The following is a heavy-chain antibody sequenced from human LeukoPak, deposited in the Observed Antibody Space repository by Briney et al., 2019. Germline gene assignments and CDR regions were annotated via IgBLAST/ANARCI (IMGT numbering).Heavy chain of an antibody. D-gene: IGHD3-10*01. J-gene: IGHJ4*02. Sequence: GGSLRLSCAASGFTFSSYSMQWVRQTPGKGLEWVGIMSNSGENTFYGEAVKGRFTISRDKSQNTLYLQMNSLRAEDTALYFCARDHFLWFGDLDYWGQGILVTVSS. V-gene: IGHV3-33*05. CDR1: GFTFSSYS. CDR2: MSNSGENT. CDR3: ARDHFLWFGDLDY.